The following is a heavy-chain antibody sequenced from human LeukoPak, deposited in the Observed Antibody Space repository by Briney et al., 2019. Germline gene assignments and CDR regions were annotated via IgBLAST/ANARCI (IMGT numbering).Heavy chain of an antibody. Sequence: GRSLRLSCADSGFTFSSNSMNWVRQAQGKGLEWVSSISSSSSYIYYADSVKGRFTISRDNAKNSLYLQMNSLRAEDTAVYYCARVVGYSYGNDYWGQGTLVTVSS. CDR3: ARVVGYSYGNDY. J-gene: IGHJ4*02. V-gene: IGHV3-21*01. CDR2: ISSSSSYI. D-gene: IGHD5-18*01. CDR1: GFTFSSNS.